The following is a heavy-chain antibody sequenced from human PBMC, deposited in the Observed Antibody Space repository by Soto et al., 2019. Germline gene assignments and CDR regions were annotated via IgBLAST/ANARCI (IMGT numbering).Heavy chain of an antibody. CDR1: GGSISSGGYY. V-gene: IGHV4-31*03. D-gene: IGHD6-13*01. CDR3: AGASSSPLLFGY. CDR2: IYYSGST. J-gene: IGHJ4*02. Sequence: PSGTTSLTCTVSGGSISSGGYYWSWIRQHPGKGLEWIGYIYYSGSTYYNPSLKSRVTISVDTSKNQFSLKLSSVTAADTAVYYCAGASSSPLLFGYWGQGTLVTVSS.